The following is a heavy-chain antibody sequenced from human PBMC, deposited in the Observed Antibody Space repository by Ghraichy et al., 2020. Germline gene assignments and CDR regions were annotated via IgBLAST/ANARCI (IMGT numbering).Heavy chain of an antibody. D-gene: IGHD6-19*01. J-gene: IGHJ4*02. CDR2: IKKDGSEK. CDR1: GFIFSGYW. CDR3: ARDLGGGWYFDY. Sequence: GESLNISCAASGFIFSGYWMTWVRQAPGKGPEWVANIKKDGSEKYYVDSVKGRFTISRDNAKNSLYLQMNSLRAEDTDVYYCARDLGGGWYFDYWGQGALVNVSS. V-gene: IGHV3-7*01.